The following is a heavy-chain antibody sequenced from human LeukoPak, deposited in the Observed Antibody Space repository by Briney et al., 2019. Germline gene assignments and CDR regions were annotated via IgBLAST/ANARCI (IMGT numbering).Heavy chain of an antibody. D-gene: IGHD5-18*01. V-gene: IGHV1-2*02. CDR2: INPNSGGT. CDR3: ARVLGYSYPFDY. J-gene: IGHJ4*02. Sequence: ASVKVSCKASGYTFTGYYMHWVRQAPGQGLEWMGWINPNSGGTNYAQKFQGRVTMTRDTSISTAYMELSRLRSDDTAVYYCARVLGYSYPFDYWGQGILVTVSS. CDR1: GYTFTGYY.